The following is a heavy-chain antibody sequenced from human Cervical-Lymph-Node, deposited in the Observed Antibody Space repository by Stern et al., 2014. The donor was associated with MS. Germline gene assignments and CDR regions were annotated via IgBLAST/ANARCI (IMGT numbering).Heavy chain of an antibody. CDR1: GFSLSTNGVG. Sequence: QITLKESGPTVVKPTQTLTLTCTFSGFSLSTNGVGVGWIRQPPGKALEWLALIFWDGATRYNSSLKSRLTITKDISKNQVVLTMTNMDPVDTATYFCAYRSIADSWFTGWFDPWGQGTRVTVSS. V-gene: IGHV2-5*02. CDR3: AYRSIADSWFTGWFDP. J-gene: IGHJ5*02. D-gene: IGHD6-6*01. CDR2: IFWDGAT.